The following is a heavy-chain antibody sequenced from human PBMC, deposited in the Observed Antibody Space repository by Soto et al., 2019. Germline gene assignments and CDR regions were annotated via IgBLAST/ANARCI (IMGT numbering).Heavy chain of an antibody. D-gene: IGHD6-19*01. Sequence: GGSLRLSCAASGFTFSSYWMSWVRQAPGKGLEWVANIKQDGSEKYYVDSVKGRFTISRDNAKNSLYLQMNSLRAEDTAVYYCARAQGYSSGWYYYYYMDVWGKGTTVTVSS. CDR3: ARAQGYSSGWYYYYYMDV. J-gene: IGHJ6*03. CDR2: IKQDGSEK. CDR1: GFTFSSYW. V-gene: IGHV3-7*03.